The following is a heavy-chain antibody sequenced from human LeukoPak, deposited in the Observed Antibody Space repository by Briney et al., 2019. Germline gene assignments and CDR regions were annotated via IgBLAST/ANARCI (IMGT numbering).Heavy chain of an antibody. Sequence: PGGSLRLSCAASGFTFSSYSMNWVRQAPGKGLEWVSSISSSSSYIYYADSVKGRSTISRDNAKNSLYLQMNSLRAEDTAVYYCARGPGYCSGGSCYKNDYWGQGTLVTVSS. CDR2: ISSSSSYI. D-gene: IGHD2-15*01. V-gene: IGHV3-21*01. J-gene: IGHJ4*02. CDR3: ARGPGYCSGGSCYKNDY. CDR1: GFTFSSYS.